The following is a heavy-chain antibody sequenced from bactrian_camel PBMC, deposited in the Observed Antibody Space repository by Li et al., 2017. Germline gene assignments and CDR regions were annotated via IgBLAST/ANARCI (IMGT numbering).Heavy chain of an antibody. CDR1: GDIERRRC. CDR2: IDSVGRT. CDR3: AARWGRAYCSSGVDD. J-gene: IGHJ4*01. Sequence: HVQLVESGGGSVQAGGSLRLSCAASGDIERRRCMAWFRQAPGKDREWVAQIDSVGRTNYARSVKGRFTISKDNGKDVLYLQMNSMKPGDTAMYYCAARWGRAYCSSGVDDWGQGTQVTVS. V-gene: IGHV3S53*01. D-gene: IGHD2*01.